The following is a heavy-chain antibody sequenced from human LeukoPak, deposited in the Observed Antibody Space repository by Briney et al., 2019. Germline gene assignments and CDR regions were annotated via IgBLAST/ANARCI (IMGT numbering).Heavy chain of an antibody. CDR1: GGSISGYY. J-gene: IGHJ5*02. CDR2: IYYSGST. Sequence: SETLSLTCTVSGGSISGYYWSWIRQPPGKGLEWIGYIYYSGSTNYNPSLKSRVTISVDTSKNQFSLKLSSVTAADTAVYYCARGSAVAFNWFDPWGQGTLVTVSS. V-gene: IGHV4-59*01. D-gene: IGHD6-19*01. CDR3: ARGSAVAFNWFDP.